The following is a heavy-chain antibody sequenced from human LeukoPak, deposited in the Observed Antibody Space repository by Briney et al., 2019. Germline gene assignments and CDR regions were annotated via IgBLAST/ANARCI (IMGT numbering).Heavy chain of an antibody. V-gene: IGHV5-51*01. CDR2: IYPADSTA. J-gene: IGHJ6*02. Sequence: NPGESLKISCKASGYSFTTYWIGWVRQMPGKGLEWMGIIYPADSTAHYSPSFQGQVTISADKSISTAYLQWSSLKASDTAMYYCARHEADYYGSGSYYPLGGMDVWGQGTTVTVSS. CDR3: ARHEADYYGSGSYYPLGGMDV. D-gene: IGHD3-10*01. CDR1: GYSFTTYW.